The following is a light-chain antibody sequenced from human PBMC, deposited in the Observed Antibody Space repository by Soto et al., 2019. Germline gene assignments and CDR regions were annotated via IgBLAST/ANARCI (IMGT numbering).Light chain of an antibody. J-gene: IGLJ3*02. CDR1: SSDVATYNL. V-gene: IGLV2-23*02. CDR3: CSRV. CDR2: EVT. Sequence: QSALTQPASVSGSPGQSITISCTGTSSDVATYNLVSWYQQRPGTAPQLIIYEVTKRPSGVSTRFSGSQSGNTASLTISGLQADDEADYYCCSRVFGGGTKPTVL.